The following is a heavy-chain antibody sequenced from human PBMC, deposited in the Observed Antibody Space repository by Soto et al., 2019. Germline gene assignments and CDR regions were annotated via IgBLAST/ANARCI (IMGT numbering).Heavy chain of an antibody. J-gene: IGHJ3*02. D-gene: IGHD5-12*01. CDR1: GFTFSSYA. CDR3: AKDRYSGYDFRVAFDI. CDR2: ISGSGGST. Sequence: PGGSLRLSCAASGFTFSSYAMSWVRQAPGKGLEWVSAISGSGGSTYYADSVKGRFTISRDNSKNTLYLQMNSLRAEDTAVYYCAKDRYSGYDFRVAFDIWGQGTMVTVSS. V-gene: IGHV3-23*01.